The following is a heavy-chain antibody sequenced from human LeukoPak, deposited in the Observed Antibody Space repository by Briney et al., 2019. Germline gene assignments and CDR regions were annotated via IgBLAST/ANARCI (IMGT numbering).Heavy chain of an antibody. CDR2: INHSGST. CDR1: GGPFSGYY. Sequence: SETLSLTCAVYGGPFSGYYWSWIRQPPGKGLEWIGEINHSGSTNYNPSLKSRVTISVDTSKNQFSLKLSSVTAADTAVYYCARGPYDSSGYYKLYYFDYWGQGTLVTVSS. V-gene: IGHV4-34*01. J-gene: IGHJ4*02. CDR3: ARGPYDSSGYYKLYYFDY. D-gene: IGHD3-22*01.